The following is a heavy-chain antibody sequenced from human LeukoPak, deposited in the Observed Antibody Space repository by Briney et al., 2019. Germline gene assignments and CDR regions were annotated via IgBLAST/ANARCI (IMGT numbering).Heavy chain of an antibody. J-gene: IGHJ6*04. CDR3: ARGYQDYYYYYGMDV. V-gene: IGHV3-30*03. CDR2: ISYDGSNK. Sequence: GRSLRLSCAASGFTFSSYGMHWVRQAPGKGLEWVAVISYDGSNKYYADSVKGRFTISRDNSKNTLYLQMNSLRAEDTAVYYCARGYQDYYYYYGMDVWGKGTTVTVSS. CDR1: GFTFSSYG. D-gene: IGHD2-2*01.